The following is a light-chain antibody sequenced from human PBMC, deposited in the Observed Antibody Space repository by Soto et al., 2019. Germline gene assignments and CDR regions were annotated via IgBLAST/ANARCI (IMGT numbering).Light chain of an antibody. V-gene: IGKV1-17*01. CDR3: LQHSSFPYT. Sequence: DIQLTQSPFSLSESVGSRVTITCRASQGLGTDLAWYQQKTGNAPKRLIYAVSSLQSGVPPRFSGSGSGTDFTLTISSLQPEDVATYYCLQHSSFPYTFGQGTKLEIK. CDR2: AVS. J-gene: IGKJ2*01. CDR1: QGLGTD.